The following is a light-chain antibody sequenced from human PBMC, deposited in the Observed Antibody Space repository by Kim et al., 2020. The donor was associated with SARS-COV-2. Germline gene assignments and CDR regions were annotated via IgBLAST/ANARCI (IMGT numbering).Light chain of an antibody. CDR2: EDN. V-gene: IGLV6-57*02. CDR1: RGSIDSKY. CDR3: QAYDSSKV. J-gene: IGLJ2*01. Sequence: GKTVTSSGTGSRGSIDSKYVQWYQQRTGSATTTVIYEDNQRPSGVPDRFSGAIDSSSNSASLTISGLKTEDEADYYCQAYDSSKVFGGGTKLTVL.